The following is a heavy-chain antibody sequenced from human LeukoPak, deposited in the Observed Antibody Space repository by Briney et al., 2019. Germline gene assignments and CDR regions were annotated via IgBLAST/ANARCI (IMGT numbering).Heavy chain of an antibody. CDR1: GYIFTGYY. V-gene: IGHV1-69*02. D-gene: IGHD4-17*01. J-gene: IGHJ4*02. CDR3: ARTTVTTLGVDY. Sequence: SVKVSCKASGYIFTGYYMHWVRQAPGQGLEWMGRIIPILGIANYAQKFQGRVTITADKSTSTAYMELSSLRSEDTAVYYCARTTVTTLGVDYWGQGTLVTVSS. CDR2: IIPILGIA.